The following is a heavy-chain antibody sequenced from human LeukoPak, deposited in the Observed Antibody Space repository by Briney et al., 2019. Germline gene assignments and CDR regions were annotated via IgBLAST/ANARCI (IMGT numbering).Heavy chain of an antibody. V-gene: IGHV1-46*01. CDR2: VNPSGGST. D-gene: IGHD1-26*01. CDR3: ARDPRWELPPLDY. J-gene: IGHJ4*02. CDR1: GYTFTSYY. Sequence: ASVKVSCKASGYTFTSYYLHWVRQAPGQGLEWMGMVNPSGGSTSYAQKFQGRVTMTRDTSTTTVYVELRSLRSDDTAVYYCARDPRWELPPLDYWGQGTLVTVSS.